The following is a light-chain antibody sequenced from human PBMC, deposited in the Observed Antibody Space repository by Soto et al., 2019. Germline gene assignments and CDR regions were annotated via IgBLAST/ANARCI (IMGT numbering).Light chain of an antibody. CDR3: QQSFSSPPIT. J-gene: IGKJ5*01. CDR2: VAS. Sequence: IQMTQSPSSLSASLGDTVTISCRASQNIENYLHWYQQKAGKAPEVLLYVASVLKDGVSSRFSGSGYGTDFPSTITNLQPEDFAMYYCQQSFSSPPITFGQGTRL. V-gene: IGKV1-39*01. CDR1: QNIENY.